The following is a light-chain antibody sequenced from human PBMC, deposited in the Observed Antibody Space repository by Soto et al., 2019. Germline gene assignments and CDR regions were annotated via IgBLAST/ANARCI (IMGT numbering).Light chain of an antibody. CDR2: NTS. J-gene: IGKJ3*01. V-gene: IGKV3-20*01. Sequence: EIVLTQSPRTLSLSPGEGATVSCRVSQSINSKSLVWYQRKFGQAPRLLIYNTSSRATGIPDRFSGSGSGTDFTLSISRLEPEDFAVYYCQHYGGSFIFGPGTKVDFK. CDR3: QHYGGSFI. CDR1: QSINSKS.